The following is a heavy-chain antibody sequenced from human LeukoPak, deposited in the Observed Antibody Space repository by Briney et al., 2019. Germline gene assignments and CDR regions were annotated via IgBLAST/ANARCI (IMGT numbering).Heavy chain of an antibody. D-gene: IGHD6-25*01. V-gene: IGHV4-39*01. CDR1: GGSISSSSYY. CDR3: ASGLFYMDV. Sequence: SETLSLTCTVSGGSISSSSYYWGWIRQPPGKGLESIGSIYYSGSTYYNPALTSRVTISVDTSKNQFSLKLSSVTAADTAVYYCASGLFYMDVWGKGTTVTVSS. J-gene: IGHJ6*03. CDR2: IYYSGST.